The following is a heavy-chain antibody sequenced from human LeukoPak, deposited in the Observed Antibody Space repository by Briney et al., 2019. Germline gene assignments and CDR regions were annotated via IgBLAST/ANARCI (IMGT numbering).Heavy chain of an antibody. D-gene: IGHD6-13*01. J-gene: IGHJ4*02. CDR3: AKVDSSSWGISDS. Sequence: GGSLRLSCAASGFTFSSYGMHWVRQAPGKGLEWVAVISYDGSNKYYADSVKGRFTISRDNSKNTLYLQMNSLRSEDTAVYYCAKVDSSSWGISDSWGQGTLVTVSS. V-gene: IGHV3-30*18. CDR1: GFTFSSYG. CDR2: ISYDGSNK.